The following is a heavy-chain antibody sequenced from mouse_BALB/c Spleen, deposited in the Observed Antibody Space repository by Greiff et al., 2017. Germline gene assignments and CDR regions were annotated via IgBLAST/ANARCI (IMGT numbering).Heavy chain of an antibody. CDR2: IDPENGDT. CDR1: GFNIKDYY. CDR3: TAYDGYYGFAY. Sequence: EVQLQQSGAELVRSGASVKLSCTASGFNIKDYYMHWVKQRPEQGLEWIGWIDPENGDTEYAPKFQGKATMTADTSSNTAYLQLSSLTSEDTAVYYCTAYDGYYGFAYWGQGTLVTVSA. D-gene: IGHD2-3*01. V-gene: IGHV14-4*02. J-gene: IGHJ3*01.